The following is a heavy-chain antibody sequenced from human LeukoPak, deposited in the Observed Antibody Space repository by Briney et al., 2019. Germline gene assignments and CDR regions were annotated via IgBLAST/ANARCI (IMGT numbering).Heavy chain of an antibody. D-gene: IGHD5-24*01. CDR3: AKDRLATRTFDY. CDR2: ISGSGGST. J-gene: IGHJ4*02. CDR1: GFTFSSYA. Sequence: PGGSLRLSCAASGFTFSSYAMSCVRQAPGKGLEWVSAISGSGGSTYYADSVKGRFTISRDNSKITLYLQMNSLRAEDTAVYYCAKDRLATRTFDYWGQGTLVTVSS. V-gene: IGHV3-23*01.